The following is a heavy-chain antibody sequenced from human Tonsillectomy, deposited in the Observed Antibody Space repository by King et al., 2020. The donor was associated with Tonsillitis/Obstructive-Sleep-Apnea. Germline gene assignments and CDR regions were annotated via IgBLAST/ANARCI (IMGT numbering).Heavy chain of an antibody. CDR3: AIPWSGYYCFDY. CDR1: GYTFTSCA. V-gene: IGHV1-3*01. D-gene: IGHD3-3*01. Sequence: HAQLVQSGAEVKKPGASVKVSCKASGYTFTSCAMHWVRQAPGQRLEWMGWLNAGNGNTKYSQKFQGRVTITRDTSASTAYMELSSLRSEDTAVYYCAIPWSGYYCFDYWGQGTLVTVSS. J-gene: IGHJ4*02. CDR2: LNAGNGNT.